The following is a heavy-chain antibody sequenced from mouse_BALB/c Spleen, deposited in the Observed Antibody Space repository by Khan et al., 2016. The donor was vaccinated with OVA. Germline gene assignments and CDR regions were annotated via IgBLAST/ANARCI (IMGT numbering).Heavy chain of an antibody. Sequence: QVQLQQSGPELKKPGETVRISCKASGYTFTTAGMQWVQKMPGKGLKWIGWINTHSGVPKYAEDFKGRFVFSLETSARTAYLQITNLNNEDTATYFCARGGAAFYRNDGGAMDSWGQGTSVTVSS. CDR3: ARGGAAFYRNDGGAMDS. V-gene: IGHV9-4*02. J-gene: IGHJ4*01. D-gene: IGHD2-14*01. CDR2: INTHSGVP. CDR1: GYTFTTAG.